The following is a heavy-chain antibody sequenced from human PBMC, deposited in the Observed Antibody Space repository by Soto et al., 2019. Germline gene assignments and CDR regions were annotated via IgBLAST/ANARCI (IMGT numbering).Heavy chain of an antibody. J-gene: IGHJ4*02. Sequence: SETLSRTCAVCGGSISSNDCWSWVRQSPGKGLEWFGEIYHSVSTNYNPSLKSRVTISVDKSKNQFSLKLTSVTAAATAVCYCARDAPFYDSRRYHRYHDYSDPGTQVAVSS. D-gene: IGHD3-22*01. CDR1: GGSISSNDC. CDR3: ARDAPFYDSRRYHRYHDY. CDR2: IYHSVST. V-gene: IGHV4-4*02.